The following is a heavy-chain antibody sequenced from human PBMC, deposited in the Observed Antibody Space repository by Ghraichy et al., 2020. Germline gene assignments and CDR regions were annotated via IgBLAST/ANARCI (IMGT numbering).Heavy chain of an antibody. D-gene: IGHD5-24*01. V-gene: IGHV1-18*01. Sequence: ASVKVSCKASGYTFTSYGISWVRRAPGQGLEWMGWISAYNGNTNYAQKLQGRVTMTTDTSTSTAYMELRSLRSDDTAVYYCARDAHRRVDDAFDIWGQGTMVTVSS. CDR1: GYTFTSYG. J-gene: IGHJ3*02. CDR2: ISAYNGNT. CDR3: ARDAHRRVDDAFDI.